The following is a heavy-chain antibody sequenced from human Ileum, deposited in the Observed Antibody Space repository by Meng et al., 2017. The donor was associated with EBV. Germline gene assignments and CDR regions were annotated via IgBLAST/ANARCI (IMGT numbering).Heavy chain of an antibody. CDR1: GGSGSMNDYS. Sequence: QVPAAGLVKPSGTLALTCSGSGGSGSMNDYSWSWNRQPPGKGLEWIRCMYDSDNAKYNPSLHSRVTISIDTTRNHFVLKLTSVTAADTAVYYCAYYFVGRGGPGSWGQGTLVTVAS. D-gene: IGHD3-9*01. CDR3: AYYFVGRGGPGS. J-gene: IGHJ5*02. CDR2: MYDSDNA. V-gene: IGHV4-61*03.